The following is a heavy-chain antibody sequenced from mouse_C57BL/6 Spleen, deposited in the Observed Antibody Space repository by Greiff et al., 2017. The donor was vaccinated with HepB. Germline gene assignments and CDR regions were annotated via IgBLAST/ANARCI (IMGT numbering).Heavy chain of an antibody. J-gene: IGHJ4*01. CDR1: GYTFTSYW. Sequence: QVQLKQPGAELVMPGASVKLSCKASGYTFTSYWMHWVKQRPGQGLEWIGEIDPSDSYTNYNQKFKGKSTLTVDKSSSTAYMQLSSLTSEDSAVYYCARFTPYYAMDYWGQGTSVTVSS. CDR2: IDPSDSYT. CDR3: ARFTPYYAMDY. V-gene: IGHV1-69*01. D-gene: IGHD1-1*01.